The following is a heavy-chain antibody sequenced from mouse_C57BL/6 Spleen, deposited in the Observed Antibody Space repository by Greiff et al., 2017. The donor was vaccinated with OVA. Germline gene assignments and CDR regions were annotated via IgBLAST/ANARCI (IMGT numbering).Heavy chain of an antibody. J-gene: IGHJ2*01. CDR3: TYGSSYDY. D-gene: IGHD1-1*01. CDR1: GFNIKDDY. Sequence: EVQLQQSGAELVRPGASVKLSCTASGFNIKDDYMHWVKQRPEQGLEWIGWIDPENGDTEYASKFQGKATITADTSSNTAYLQLSSLTSEDTAVYYCTYGSSYDYWGQGTTLTVSS. CDR2: IDPENGDT. V-gene: IGHV14-4*01.